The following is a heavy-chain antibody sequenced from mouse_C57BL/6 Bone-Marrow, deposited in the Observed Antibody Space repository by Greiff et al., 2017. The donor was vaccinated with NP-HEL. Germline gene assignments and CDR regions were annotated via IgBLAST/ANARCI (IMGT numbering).Heavy chain of an antibody. CDR2: INYDGSST. D-gene: IGHD2-4*01. CDR3: ARAYDYDDAMDY. J-gene: IGHJ4*01. V-gene: IGHV5-16*01. Sequence: EVQLVESEGGLVQPGSSMKLSCTASGFTFSDYYMAWVRQVPEKGLEWVANINYDGSSTYYLDSLKSRFIISRDNAKNILYLQMSSLKSEDTATYYCARAYDYDDAMDYWGQGTSVTVSS. CDR1: GFTFSDYY.